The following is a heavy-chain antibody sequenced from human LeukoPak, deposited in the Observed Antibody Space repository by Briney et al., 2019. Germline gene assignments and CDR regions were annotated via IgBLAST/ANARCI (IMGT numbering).Heavy chain of an antibody. CDR1: GGSISSYY. D-gene: IGHD5-24*01. CDR2: IYYSGST. J-gene: IGHJ4*02. CDR3: ARVSQDGSYY. V-gene: IGHV4-59*01. Sequence: LTCTXXGGSISSYYXSWIRQPPGKGLEWIGYIYYSGSTNYNPSLKSRVTISVDTSKNQFSLKLSSVTAADTAVYYCARVSQDGSYYWGQGTLVTVSS.